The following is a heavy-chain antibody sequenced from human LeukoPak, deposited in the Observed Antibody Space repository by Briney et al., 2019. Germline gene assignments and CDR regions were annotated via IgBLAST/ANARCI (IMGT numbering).Heavy chain of an antibody. CDR2: ISGSGGST. CDR1: VFTFRSYA. D-gene: IGHD3-10*01. Sequence: GGSLRLSCAASVFTFRSYAMSCVRQAPGKGLEWVSAISGSGGSTYYADSVKGRFTISRDNSKNTLYLQMNSLRAEDTAVYYCATDDLYYGSGSYYNGGGVWGQGTTVTVSS. CDR3: ATDDLYYGSGSYYNGGGV. V-gene: IGHV3-23*01. J-gene: IGHJ6*02.